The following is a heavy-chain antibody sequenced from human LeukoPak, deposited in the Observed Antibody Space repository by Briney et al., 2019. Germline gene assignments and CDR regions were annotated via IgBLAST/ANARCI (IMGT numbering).Heavy chain of an antibody. CDR1: GFTVSANS. V-gene: IGHV3-53*01. CDR3: AKCFAVVTAVDAFDI. Sequence: GGSLRLSCTVSGFTVSANSMSWVRQAPGKGLEWVPFIYSGTTHYSDSVKGRFTISRDNSKNTLYLQMNSLRAEDTAVYYCAKCFAVVTAVDAFDIWGQGTMVTVSS. D-gene: IGHD2-21*02. CDR2: IYSGTT. J-gene: IGHJ3*02.